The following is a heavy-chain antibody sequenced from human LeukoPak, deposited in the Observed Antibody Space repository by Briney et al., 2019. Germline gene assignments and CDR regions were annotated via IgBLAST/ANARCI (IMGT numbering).Heavy chain of an antibody. CDR1: AFTFSVFA. V-gene: IGHV3-48*02. CDR3: ARNTPGRVYFDY. J-gene: IGHJ4*02. CDR2: ISSSGSPI. Sequence: GSLRLCCSAAAFTFSVFAMHWVRQPPGKGLEWVSYISSSGSPIYYADSVKGRFTISRDNAKNSLYLQMNSLRDEDTAVYYCARNTPGRVYFDYWGQGTLVTVSS. D-gene: IGHD1-26*01.